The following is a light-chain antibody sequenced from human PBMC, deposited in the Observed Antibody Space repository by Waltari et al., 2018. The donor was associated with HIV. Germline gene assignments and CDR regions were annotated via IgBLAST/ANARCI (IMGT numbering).Light chain of an antibody. CDR2: DAS. CDR3: QQYNNWLT. V-gene: IGKV3-15*01. J-gene: IGKJ4*01. CDR1: QSVSNK. Sequence: IVMTQSPATLSVSPGERAPLSCRAGQSVSNKLAWYQQKAGQAPRLLISDASTSATCVPARVSGSGSGTDFTLTISSLQSGDFAIYYCQQYNNWLTFGGGTKVEIK.